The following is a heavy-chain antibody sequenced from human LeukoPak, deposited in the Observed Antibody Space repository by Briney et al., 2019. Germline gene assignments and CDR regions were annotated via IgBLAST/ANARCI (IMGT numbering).Heavy chain of an antibody. D-gene: IGHD4-17*01. CDR3: ASMTTVTLDDAFDI. CDR2: IWYDGSKR. J-gene: IGHJ3*02. V-gene: IGHV3-33*01. Sequence: GGSLRLSCAASGFIFSSYGTHWVRQAPGKGLEWVALIWYDGSKRSYADSVKGRFTVSRDNSKNTLYLQMNSLRVEDTAVYYCASMTTVTLDDAFDIWGQGTMVTVSS. CDR1: GFIFSSYG.